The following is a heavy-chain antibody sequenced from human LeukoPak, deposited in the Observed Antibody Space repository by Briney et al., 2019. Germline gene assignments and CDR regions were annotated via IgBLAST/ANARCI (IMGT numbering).Heavy chain of an antibody. CDR3: ATPLKGSATAGWHYYYYYGMDV. CDR1: GRSFSGYY. Sequence: PSETLSLTCALYGRSFSGYYWSWIRQLPGKGLEWIGEINHSESTHYNPSLKSRVTISVDTPQNQFSLKLSSVTAADTRVYYCATPLKGSATAGWHYYYYYGMDVWGQGTTVTVSS. V-gene: IGHV4-34*01. J-gene: IGHJ6*02. D-gene: IGHD2-15*01. CDR2: INHSEST.